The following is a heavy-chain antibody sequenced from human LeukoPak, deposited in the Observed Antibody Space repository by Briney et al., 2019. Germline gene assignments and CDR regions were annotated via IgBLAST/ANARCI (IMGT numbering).Heavy chain of an antibody. CDR1: GFTVSSNY. CDR2: IYSGGST. V-gene: IGHV3-53*01. D-gene: IGHD3-10*01. Sequence: GGSLRLSCAASGFTVSSNYMSWVRQAPGKGLEWVSVIYSGGSTYYADSVKGRFTISRDNPKNTLYLQMNSLRAEDTAVYYCARGVYGSGYYYYMDVWGKGTAVTVSS. CDR3: ARGVYGSGYYYYMDV. J-gene: IGHJ6*03.